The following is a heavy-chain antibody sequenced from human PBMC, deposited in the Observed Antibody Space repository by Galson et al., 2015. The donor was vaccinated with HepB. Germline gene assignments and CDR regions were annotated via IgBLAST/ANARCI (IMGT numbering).Heavy chain of an antibody. D-gene: IGHD5-18*01. CDR2: ISYDGSNK. CDR3: AKIHPGYSYEIIDY. CDR1: GFTFSSYG. J-gene: IGHJ4*02. Sequence: SLRLSCAASGFTFSSYGMHWVRQAPGKGLEWVAVISYDGSNKYYADSVKGRFTISTDNSKNTLYLQMNSLRAEDTAVYYCAKIHPGYSYEIIDYWGQGTLVTVSS. V-gene: IGHV3-30*18.